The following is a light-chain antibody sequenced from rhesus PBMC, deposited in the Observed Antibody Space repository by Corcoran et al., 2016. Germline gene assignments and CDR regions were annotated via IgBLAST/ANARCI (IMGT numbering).Light chain of an antibody. Sequence: DIQMTQSPSSLSASVGDTVPITCRASPGISNLLNWFQQKPGKTPKLLIYGASSLESGVPSRFSGNGSGTGFTLTSSSLQPEDFATYYCLQHDTYPYSFGQGTKVEIK. CDR3: LQHDTYPYS. J-gene: IGKJ2*01. V-gene: IGKV1-28*02. CDR1: PGISNL. CDR2: GAS.